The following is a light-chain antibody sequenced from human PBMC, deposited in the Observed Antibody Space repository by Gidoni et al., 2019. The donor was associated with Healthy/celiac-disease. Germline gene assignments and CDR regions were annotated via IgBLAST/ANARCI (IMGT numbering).Light chain of an antibody. V-gene: IGLV1-47*01. CDR1: SSNIGSNY. CDR3: AAWDDSLSSVV. Sequence: QSLLTQPPSASGTPGQRVTISCSGSSSNIGSNYVYWYHQPPGTAPKLLIYRNNQRPSGVPDRFSGSKSGTSASLAISGLRSEDEADYYCAAWDDSLSSVVFGGGTKLTVL. CDR2: RNN. J-gene: IGLJ2*01.